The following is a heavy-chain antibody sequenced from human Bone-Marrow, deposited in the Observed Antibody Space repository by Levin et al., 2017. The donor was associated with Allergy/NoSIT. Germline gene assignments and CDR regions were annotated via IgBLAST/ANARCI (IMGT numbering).Heavy chain of an antibody. CDR3: AGGNSYGRPYSYIDV. CDR2: INHSGST. CDR1: GGPFSDYH. Sequence: PSETLSLTCAVYGGPFSDYHWSWIRQSPGKGLEWIAEINHSGSTNYKTSLKSRVTIAIDTSKSQFSLKLSSVTAADTAVYYCAGGNSYGRPYSYIDVWGTGTTVSVSS. V-gene: IGHV4-34*01. D-gene: IGHD3-16*01. J-gene: IGHJ6*03.